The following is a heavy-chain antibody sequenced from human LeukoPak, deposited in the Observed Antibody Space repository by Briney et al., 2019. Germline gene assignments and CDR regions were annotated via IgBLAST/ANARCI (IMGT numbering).Heavy chain of an antibody. D-gene: IGHD2-21*02. CDR2: TSRGGSDI. CDR3: VRARLIRLENFFDY. V-gene: IGHV3-48*03. J-gene: IGHJ4*02. Sequence: GGSLRLSCATSGFTFSNHEMNWVRQAPGKGLEWVAYTSRGGSDISYVDSVKGRFTISTDNANSSLYLQMNSLRAEDTAVYFCVRARLIRLENFFDYWGQGALVTVSS. CDR1: GFTFSNHE.